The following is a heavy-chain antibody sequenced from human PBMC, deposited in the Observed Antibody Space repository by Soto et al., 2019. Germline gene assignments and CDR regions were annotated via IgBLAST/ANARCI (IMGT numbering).Heavy chain of an antibody. V-gene: IGHV3-33*01. J-gene: IGHJ6*02. CDR2: IWYDGSNK. Sequence: SLRLSCAASGFTFSSYGMHWVRQAPGKGLEWVAVIWYDGSNKYYADSVKGRFTISRDNSKNTLYLQMNSLRAEDTAVYYCARDTLSNEYDFWSGDYYYGMDVWGQGTTVTVSS. CDR1: GFTFSSYG. D-gene: IGHD3-3*01. CDR3: ARDTLSNEYDFWSGDYYYGMDV.